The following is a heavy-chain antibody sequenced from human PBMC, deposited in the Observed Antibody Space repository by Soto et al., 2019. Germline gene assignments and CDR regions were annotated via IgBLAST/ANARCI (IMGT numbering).Heavy chain of an antibody. Sequence: ASVKVSCKASGYSFTGLYINWVRQTTGQGLEWMGWMQPSSGRTGYAQKFQGRVPMTRDTSINTAYMELSSLTSDDTAFYYCARGVTAGVDYWGQGTLVTVSS. CDR3: ARGVTAGVDY. J-gene: IGHJ4*02. CDR1: GYSFTGLY. CDR2: MQPSSGRT. V-gene: IGHV1-8*01. D-gene: IGHD1-26*01.